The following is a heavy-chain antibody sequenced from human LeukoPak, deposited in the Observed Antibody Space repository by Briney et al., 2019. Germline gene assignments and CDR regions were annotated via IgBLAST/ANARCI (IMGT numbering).Heavy chain of an antibody. Sequence: SETLSLTCAVYGGSFSGYYWSWIRQPPGKGLEWIGEINHSGSTNYNPSLKSRVTISVDTSKNQFSLKLSSVTAADTAVYYCARPQSPYYYDSSGYYYWGQGTLVTVSS. CDR1: GGSFSGYY. V-gene: IGHV4-34*01. J-gene: IGHJ4*02. CDR3: ARPQSPYYYDSSGYYY. D-gene: IGHD3-22*01. CDR2: INHSGST.